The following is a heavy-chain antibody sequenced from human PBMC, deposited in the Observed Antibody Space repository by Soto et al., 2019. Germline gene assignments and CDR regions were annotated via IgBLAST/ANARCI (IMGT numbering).Heavy chain of an antibody. CDR1: GFTFSTYG. D-gene: IGHD2-2*01. CDR3: AKDAYTSPPGDI. V-gene: IGHV3-23*01. Sequence: EVQLLESGGGLVQPGGSLRLSCTVSGFTFSTYGMSWVRQAPGKGLEWVSAISGSGGTTYYADSVKGRFTISRDNSKNTLCLQMDSLRAEDTAVYYCAKDAYTSPPGDIWGQGTMVTVSS. CDR2: ISGSGGTT. J-gene: IGHJ3*02.